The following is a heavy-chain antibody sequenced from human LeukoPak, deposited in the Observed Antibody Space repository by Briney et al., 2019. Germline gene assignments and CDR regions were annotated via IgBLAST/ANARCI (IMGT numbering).Heavy chain of an antibody. CDR1: GFTFSSYA. Sequence: PGGSLRLSCAASGFTFSSYAMSWVRQAPGKGLEWVSAISGSGGSTYYAHSVKGRFTISRDNSKNTLYLQMNSLRAEDTAVYYCAKAPAARPYFDHWGQGTLVTVSS. V-gene: IGHV3-23*01. D-gene: IGHD6-6*01. J-gene: IGHJ4*02. CDR2: ISGSGGST. CDR3: AKAPAARPYFDH.